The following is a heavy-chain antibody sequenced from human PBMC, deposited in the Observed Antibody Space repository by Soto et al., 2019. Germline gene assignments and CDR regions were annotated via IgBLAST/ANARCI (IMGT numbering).Heavy chain of an antibody. D-gene: IGHD3-10*01. CDR1: GYTFANYE. CDR3: ARMSASGSLNWFDP. Sequence: QVQLVQSGAEVKKPGASVKVTCKASGYTFANYEINWVRQASGPGLEWMGWMNPGSGNTGYAHKFQGRVTMTRNISISTAYMELCSLGSDDTAIYYCARMSASGSLNWFDPWGQGTLVTVSS. V-gene: IGHV1-8*01. CDR2: MNPGSGNT. J-gene: IGHJ5*02.